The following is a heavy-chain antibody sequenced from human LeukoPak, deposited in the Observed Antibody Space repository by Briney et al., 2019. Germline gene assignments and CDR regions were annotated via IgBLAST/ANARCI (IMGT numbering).Heavy chain of an antibody. Sequence: GGSLRLSCAASGLTFSSYAMDWVRQAPGKGLEWVAVISYDGSNKYYADSVKGRFTISRDNSKNTLYLQMNSLRAEDTAVYYCARPYSSSWSDYFDYWGQGTLVTVSS. D-gene: IGHD6-13*01. CDR3: ARPYSSSWSDYFDY. J-gene: IGHJ4*02. CDR2: ISYDGSNK. CDR1: GLTFSSYA. V-gene: IGHV3-30-3*01.